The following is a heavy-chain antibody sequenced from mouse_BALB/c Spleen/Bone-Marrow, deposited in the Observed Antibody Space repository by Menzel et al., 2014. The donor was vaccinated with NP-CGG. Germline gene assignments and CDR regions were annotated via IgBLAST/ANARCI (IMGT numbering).Heavy chain of an antibody. J-gene: IGHJ3*01. Sequence: EVQLQESGGGLVQPKGSLKLSCAASGFTFKTYAMNWVRQAPGKGLEWVARIRSKSNNYATYYVDSVKNRFTISRDDSQNMLYLQMNNLKTEDTAMYYCERRESDNYGGFASWGQGTLVTVSA. CDR3: ERRESDNYGGFAS. CDR2: IRSKSNNYAT. CDR1: GFTFKTYA. D-gene: IGHD1-1*01. V-gene: IGHV10-1*02.